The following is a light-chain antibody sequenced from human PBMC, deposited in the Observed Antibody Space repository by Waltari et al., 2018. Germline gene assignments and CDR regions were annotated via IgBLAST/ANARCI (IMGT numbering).Light chain of an antibody. CDR3: SSYSSTTTRVI. J-gene: IGLJ2*01. Sequence: QSALTQPASVSGSPGQSITIPCTGSSTDIGGFFFVPWYQQHPGTAPKLIIYGVSNRPSGVSDRFSGSKSDNTASLTISGLQTEDEADYYCSSYSSTTTRVIFGGGTRLTVL. CDR2: GVS. V-gene: IGLV2-14*03. CDR1: STDIGGFFF.